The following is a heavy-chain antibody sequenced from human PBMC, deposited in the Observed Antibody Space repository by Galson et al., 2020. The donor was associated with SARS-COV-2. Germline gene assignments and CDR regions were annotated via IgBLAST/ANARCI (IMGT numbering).Heavy chain of an antibody. Sequence: SLKISCAASGFTFDDYAMHWVRQAPGKGLEWVSGISWNSGSIGYADSVKGRFTISRDNAKNSLYLQMNSLRAEDTALYYCAKANIAVATYYFDYWGQGTLVTVSS. D-gene: IGHD6-19*01. V-gene: IGHV3-9*01. J-gene: IGHJ4*02. CDR3: AKANIAVATYYFDY. CDR1: GFTFDDYA. CDR2: ISWNSGSI.